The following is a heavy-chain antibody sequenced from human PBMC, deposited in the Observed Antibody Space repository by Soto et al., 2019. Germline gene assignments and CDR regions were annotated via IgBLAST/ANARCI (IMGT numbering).Heavy chain of an antibody. V-gene: IGHV5-51*01. D-gene: IGHD1-1*01. J-gene: IGHJ3*01. CDR1: GYTFTNYW. CDR2: IYPRDSHT. CDR3: ARFAATSGINAFDV. Sequence: PGESLKISCQGSGYTFTNYWIVWVRQLPGKGLEWMGIIYPRDSHTTYSPSFQGQVTISDDKSLNSAFLQWSSLKASDTATYYCARFAATSGINAFDVWGPGTMVTASS.